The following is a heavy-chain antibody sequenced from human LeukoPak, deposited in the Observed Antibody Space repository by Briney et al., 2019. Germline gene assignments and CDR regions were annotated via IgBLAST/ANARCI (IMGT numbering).Heavy chain of an antibody. D-gene: IGHD3-10*01. CDR2: ISDSGGLT. J-gene: IGHJ4*02. CDR1: GFSFSTLA. CDR3: ATDVAGFRSLD. Sequence: PGGSLRLSCVASGFSFSTLAMGWVRQAPGKGLEWVSVISDSGGLTYYADSVKGRFTISRDNSKNTLYLQMNSLRAEDTAVYYCATDVAGFRSLDWGQGTLVTVSS. V-gene: IGHV3-23*01.